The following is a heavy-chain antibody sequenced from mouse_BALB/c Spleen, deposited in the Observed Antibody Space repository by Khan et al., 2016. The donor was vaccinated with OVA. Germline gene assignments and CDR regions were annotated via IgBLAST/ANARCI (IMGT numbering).Heavy chain of an antibody. CDR1: GFIFSDYY. CDR2: ISNGGGST. CDR3: ARPDSPRIRGYYAMDY. V-gene: IGHV5-12*02. D-gene: IGHD1-1*01. J-gene: IGHJ4*01. Sequence: EVELVESGGGLVQPGGSLKLSCATSGFIFSDYYMYWVRQTPEKRLEWVAYISNGGGSTYYLDTVKGRFTISRDDAKNTLYLQISRLNSEDTAMYYWARPDSPRIRGYYAMDYWGQGTAVTVSS.